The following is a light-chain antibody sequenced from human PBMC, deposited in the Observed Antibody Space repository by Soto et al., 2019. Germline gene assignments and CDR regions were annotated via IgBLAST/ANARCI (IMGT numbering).Light chain of an antibody. CDR3: QQYGSSPPRT. CDR1: QSVHNY. CDR2: GAS. Sequence: EVVLTQSPATLSLSPGDRAALSCKASQSVHNYLAWYQQKPGQAPRLLIYGASTRATDVPDRFSGSGSGADFTLSISRLEPEDFAVYYCQQYGSSPPRTFGQGTKVDIK. V-gene: IGKV3-20*01. J-gene: IGKJ1*01.